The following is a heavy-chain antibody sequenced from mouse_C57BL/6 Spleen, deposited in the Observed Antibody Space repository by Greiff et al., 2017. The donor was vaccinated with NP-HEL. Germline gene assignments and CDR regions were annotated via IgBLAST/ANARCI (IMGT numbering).Heavy chain of an antibody. CDR2: IDPNSGGT. Sequence: VQLQQSGAELVKPGASVKLSCKASGYTFTSYWMHWVKQRPGRGLEWIGRIDPNSGGTKYNEKFKSKATLTVDKPSSTADMQLSSLTSEDSAVYYCARGGITTVVAYDFDYWGQGTTLTVSA. CDR1: GYTFTSYW. CDR3: ARGGITTVVAYDFDY. V-gene: IGHV1-72*01. D-gene: IGHD1-1*01. J-gene: IGHJ2*01.